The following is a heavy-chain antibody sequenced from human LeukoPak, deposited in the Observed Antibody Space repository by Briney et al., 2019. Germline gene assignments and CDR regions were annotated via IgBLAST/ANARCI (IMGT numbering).Heavy chain of an antibody. V-gene: IGHV4-31*03. CDR1: GGSISSGGYY. J-gene: IGHJ4*02. CDR2: IYYSGST. D-gene: IGHD3-10*01. CDR3: ARDPLGAYGSGT. Sequence: SETLSLTCTVSGGSISSGGYYWSWIRQHPGKGLERIGYIYYSGSTYYNPSLKSRVTISVDTSKNQFSLKLSSVTAADTAVYYCARDPLGAYGSGTWGQGTLVTVSS.